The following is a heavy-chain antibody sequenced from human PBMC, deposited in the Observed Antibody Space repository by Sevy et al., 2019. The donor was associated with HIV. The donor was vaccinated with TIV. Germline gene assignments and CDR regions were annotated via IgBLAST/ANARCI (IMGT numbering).Heavy chain of an antibody. D-gene: IGHD3-22*01. CDR2: IKSKIDGETT. CDR1: GFTFNNAW. Sequence: GGSLRLSCAVSGFTFNNAWMNWVRQAPGTGLQWVGLIKSKIDGETTDYAAPVKGRFTISRDDSKNTLFLQMNSLKIEDTAVYYCATAPGYYDSAPFDYWGPGTLVTVTS. CDR3: ATAPGYYDSAPFDY. V-gene: IGHV3-15*01. J-gene: IGHJ4*02.